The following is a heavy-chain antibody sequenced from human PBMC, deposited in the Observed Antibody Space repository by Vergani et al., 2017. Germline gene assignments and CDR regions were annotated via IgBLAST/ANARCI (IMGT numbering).Heavy chain of an antibody. V-gene: IGHV1-46*03. CDR3: ARGDYGILTGYQY. CDR2: INTSGGHT. J-gene: IGHJ4*02. Sequence: QVQVVQSGAEVKKSGASVKVSCKTSGYTFSNYYMHWVRQAPGQGLEWMGIINTSGGHTNYAQKFQGRVTMTRDTSTSTVYMELSSLRSEDPSIYYCARGDYGILTGYQYWGQGTLVTVSA. CDR1: GYTFSNYY. D-gene: IGHD3-9*01.